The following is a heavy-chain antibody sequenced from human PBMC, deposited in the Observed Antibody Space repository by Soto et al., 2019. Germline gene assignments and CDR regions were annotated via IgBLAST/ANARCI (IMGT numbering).Heavy chain of an antibody. V-gene: IGHV1-69*13. CDR1: GGTFSSYA. J-gene: IGHJ6*02. D-gene: IGHD2-21*01. CDR2: IIPIFGTA. Sequence: ASVKVSCKASGGTFSSYAISWVRQAPGQGLEWMGGIIPIFGTANYAQKFQGRVTITADESTSTAYMELSSLRSEDTAVYYCARDLGCRASPYYGMDVWGQGTTVTVSS. CDR3: ARDLGCRASPYYGMDV.